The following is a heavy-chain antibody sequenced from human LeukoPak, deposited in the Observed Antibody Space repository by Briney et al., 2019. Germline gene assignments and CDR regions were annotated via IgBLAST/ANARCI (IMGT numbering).Heavy chain of an antibody. D-gene: IGHD2-8*01. CDR1: GFTFSTYW. J-gene: IGHJ4*02. Sequence: PGGSLRLSCAASGFTFSTYWMSWVRQAPGKGLEWVGNIKQDGSEKYYVDSVEGRFTISRDNAKNSLYLQMNSLRAEDTAVYYCARGYCTNGVCSSDCFDYWGQGTLVTVSS. V-gene: IGHV3-7*05. CDR3: ARGYCTNGVCSSDCFDY. CDR2: IKQDGSEK.